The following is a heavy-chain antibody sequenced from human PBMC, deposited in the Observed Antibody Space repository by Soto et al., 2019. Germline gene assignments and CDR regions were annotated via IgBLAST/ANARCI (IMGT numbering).Heavy chain of an antibody. D-gene: IGHD2-8*01. Sequence: QVQLQEFGSRLVRPSQTLSLTSSVSRGSVCSDGYSWRWIRHAPGKGLEWIGFLGPSGSPAYNPLLKSRVSISVETSNNQISLELFTVTAADTAVYYCTRGVLAWGPGTLVTGSA. CDR3: TRGVLA. V-gene: IGHV4-30-2*01. CDR2: LGPSGSP. J-gene: IGHJ5*02. CDR1: RGSVCSDGYS.